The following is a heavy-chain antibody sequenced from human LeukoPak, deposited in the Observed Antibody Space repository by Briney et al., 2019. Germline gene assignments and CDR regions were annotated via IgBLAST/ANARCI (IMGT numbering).Heavy chain of an antibody. J-gene: IGHJ6*03. D-gene: IGHD2-2*01. CDR1: GFTFSSYW. V-gene: IGHV3-7*01. CDR2: IKQDGSET. Sequence: PGGSLRLSCAASGFTFSSYWMSWVRQAPGKGLDGVAKIKQDGSETYYVASVKVRLTISRDTAKNSLYLQMNSLRAEDTAVYYCAGERSTYRLSLTYYYMDVWGKGTTVTISS. CDR3: AGERSTYRLSLTYYYMDV.